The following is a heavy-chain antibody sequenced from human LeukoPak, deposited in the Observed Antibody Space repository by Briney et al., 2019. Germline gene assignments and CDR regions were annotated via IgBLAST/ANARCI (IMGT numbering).Heavy chain of an antibody. CDR3: ARGFGGYKLWSDAFDI. D-gene: IGHD5-24*01. Sequence: PSETLSLTCAVYGGSFSGYYWSWIRQPPGKGLEWIGEINHSGSTNYNPSLKSRVTISVDTSKNQFSLKLSSVTAADTAVYYCARGFGGYKLWSDAFDIWGQGTMVTVSS. J-gene: IGHJ3*02. V-gene: IGHV4-34*01. CDR1: GGSFSGYY. CDR2: INHSGST.